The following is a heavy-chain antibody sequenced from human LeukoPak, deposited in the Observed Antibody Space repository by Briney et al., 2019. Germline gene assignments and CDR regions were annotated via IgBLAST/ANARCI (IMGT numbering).Heavy chain of an antibody. D-gene: IGHD1-26*01. V-gene: IGHV3-23*01. CDR1: GFTFSSYA. Sequence: PGGSLRLSRAASGFTFSSYAMSWVRQAPGKGLEWVSAISGSGGSTYYADSVKGRFTISRDNSKNTLYLQMNSLRAEDTAVYYCAKPWYSGSYSDAFDIWGQGTMVTVSS. CDR3: AKPWYSGSYSDAFDI. CDR2: ISGSGGST. J-gene: IGHJ3*02.